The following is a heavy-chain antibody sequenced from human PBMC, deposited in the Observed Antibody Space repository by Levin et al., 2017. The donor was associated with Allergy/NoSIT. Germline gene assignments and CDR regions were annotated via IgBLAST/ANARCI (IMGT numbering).Heavy chain of an antibody. Sequence: ASVKVSCKASGYTFTGYYMHWVRQAPGQGLEWMGRINPNSGGTNYAQKFQGRVTMTRDTSISTAYMELSRLRSDDTAVYYCARDSSGSSRRFDYWGQGTLVTVSS. V-gene: IGHV1-2*06. CDR2: INPNSGGT. CDR1: GYTFTGYY. CDR3: ARDSSGSSRRFDY. J-gene: IGHJ4*02. D-gene: IGHD6-19*01.